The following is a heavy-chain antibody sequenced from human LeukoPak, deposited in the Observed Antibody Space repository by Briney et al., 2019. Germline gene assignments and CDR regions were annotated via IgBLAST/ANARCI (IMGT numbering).Heavy chain of an antibody. Sequence: SETLSLTCTVSGGSISSYYWSWIRQPPGKGLEWIGYIYYSGSTNYNPSLKSRVTISVGTSKNQFSLKLSSVTAADTAVYYCARVYDSSGYPIGYWGQGTLVTVSS. D-gene: IGHD3-22*01. J-gene: IGHJ4*02. CDR1: GGSISSYY. CDR2: IYYSGST. CDR3: ARVYDSSGYPIGY. V-gene: IGHV4-59*01.